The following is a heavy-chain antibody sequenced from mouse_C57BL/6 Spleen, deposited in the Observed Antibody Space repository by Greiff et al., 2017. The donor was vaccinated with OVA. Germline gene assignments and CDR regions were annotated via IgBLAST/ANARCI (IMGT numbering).Heavy chain of an antibody. Sequence: QVQLQQPGAELVKPGASVKMSCKASGYTFTSYWITWVKQRPGQGLEWIGDIYPGSGSTNYNEKFKSKATLTVDTSSSTAYMQLSSLTSEDSAVYYVARSAFYSTYVFFFAYWGQGTLVTVSA. CDR3: ARSAFYSTYVFFFAY. CDR2: IYPGSGST. D-gene: IGHD2-5*01. V-gene: IGHV1-55*01. CDR1: GYTFTSYW. J-gene: IGHJ3*01.